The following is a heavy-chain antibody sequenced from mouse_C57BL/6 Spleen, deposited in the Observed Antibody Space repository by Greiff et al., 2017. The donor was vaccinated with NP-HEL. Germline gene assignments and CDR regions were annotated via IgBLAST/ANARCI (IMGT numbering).Heavy chain of an antibody. J-gene: IGHJ1*03. CDR2: INPSNGGT. CDR3: AEGLATVDFWYFDV. CDR1: GYTFTSYW. Sequence: QVQLQQSGTELVKPGASVKLSCKASGYTFTSYWMHWVKQRPGQGLEWIGNINPSNGGTNYNEKFKSKATLTVDKSSSTAYMQLSSLTSEDSAVYYGAEGLATVDFWYFDVWGTGTTVTVSS. D-gene: IGHD1-1*01. V-gene: IGHV1-53*01.